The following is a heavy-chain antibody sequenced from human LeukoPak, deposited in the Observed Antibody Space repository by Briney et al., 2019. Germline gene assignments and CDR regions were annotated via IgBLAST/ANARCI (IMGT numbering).Heavy chain of an antibody. V-gene: IGHV1-69*13. J-gene: IGHJ4*02. CDR1: GGTFSSYA. CDR3: ARDLVGLYYFDY. D-gene: IGHD3-10*01. CDR2: IIPIFGTA. Sequence: SVKVSCKASGGTFSSYAISWVRQAPGHGLEWMGGIIPIFGTANYAQKFQGRVTITADESTSTAYMGLSSLRSEDTAVYYCARDLVGLYYFDYWGQGTLVTVSS.